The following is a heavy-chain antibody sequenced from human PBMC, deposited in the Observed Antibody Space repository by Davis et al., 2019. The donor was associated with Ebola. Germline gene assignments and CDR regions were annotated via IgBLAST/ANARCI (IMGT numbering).Heavy chain of an antibody. CDR1: GFSFSDYH. D-gene: IGHD2-2*01. V-gene: IGHV3-11*06. Sequence: GESLKISCAASGFSFSDYHMSWIRQAPGKGLEWVSYISSSSSYTNYADSVKGRFTISRDNAKNSLYLQMNSLRAEDTAVYYCARGQLYYFDYWGQGTLVTVSS. J-gene: IGHJ4*02. CDR2: ISSSSSYT. CDR3: ARGQLYYFDY.